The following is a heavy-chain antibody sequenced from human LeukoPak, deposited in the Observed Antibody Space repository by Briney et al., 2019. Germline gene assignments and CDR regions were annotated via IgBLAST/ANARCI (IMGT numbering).Heavy chain of an antibody. D-gene: IGHD3-10*01. CDR1: GCTFSSYA. CDR3: ASRSYGSGSYYLLYWFDP. V-gene: IGHV1-69*04. Sequence: SATVSCKASGCTFSSYAISWVRQAPGRGREWMGRIIPILGIANYAQKFQGRVTITADKSTSTAYMELSSLRSEDTAVYYCASRSYGSGSYYLLYWFDPWGQGTLVTVSS. J-gene: IGHJ5*02. CDR2: IIPILGIA.